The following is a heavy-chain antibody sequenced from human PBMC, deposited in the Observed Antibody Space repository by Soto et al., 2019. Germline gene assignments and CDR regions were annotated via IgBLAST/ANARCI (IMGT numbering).Heavy chain of an antibody. CDR3: ARDTRYYGSGSYYGKGITYYYYCGMDV. D-gene: IGHD3-10*01. J-gene: IGHJ6*02. CDR2: IYHSGST. Sequence: SETLSLTCAVSGYSISSGYYWGWIRQPPGKGLEWIGSIYHSGSTYYNPSLKSRVTISVDTSKNQFSLKLSSVTAADTAVYYCARDTRYYGSGSYYGKGITYYYYCGMDVWGQGTTVTVSS. CDR1: GYSISSGYY. V-gene: IGHV4-38-2*02.